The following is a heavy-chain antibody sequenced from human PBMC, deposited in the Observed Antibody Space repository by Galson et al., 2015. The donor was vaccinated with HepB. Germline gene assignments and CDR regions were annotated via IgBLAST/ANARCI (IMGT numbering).Heavy chain of an antibody. CDR1: GFTFSSYS. Sequence: SLRLSCAASGFTFSSYSMNWVRQAPGKGLEWVSYICSSSSTIYYADSVKGRFTISRDNAKNSLYLQMNSLRAEDTAVYYCATTTAHAFDIWGQGTMVTVSS. CDR2: ICSSSSTI. V-gene: IGHV3-48*04. J-gene: IGHJ3*02. CDR3: ATTTAHAFDI. D-gene: IGHD4-17*01.